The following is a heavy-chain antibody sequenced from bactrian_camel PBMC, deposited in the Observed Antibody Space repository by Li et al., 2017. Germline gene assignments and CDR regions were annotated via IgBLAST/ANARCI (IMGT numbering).Heavy chain of an antibody. Sequence: HVQLVESGGGSVQAGGSLRLSCAASGFSTYSPNCMGWFRQAPGKEREGVAAINIGGGRTYYADSVKGRFTISQDNAKNTLYLQMNSLKPEDSAMYYCAANSRGRSTTLPLSPEWYDIWGQGTQVTVS. CDR2: INIGGGRT. J-gene: IGHJ4*01. CDR3: AANSRGRSTTLPLSPEWYDI. D-gene: IGHD6*01. V-gene: IGHV3S54*01. CDR1: GFSTYSPNC.